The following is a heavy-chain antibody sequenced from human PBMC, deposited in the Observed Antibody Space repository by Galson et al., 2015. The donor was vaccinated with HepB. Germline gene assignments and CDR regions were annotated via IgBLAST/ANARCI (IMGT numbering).Heavy chain of an antibody. CDR2: LSATGETT. CDR3: ARVRPFPAVVIGYYFDS. D-gene: IGHD3-22*01. Sequence: SLRLSCAASGFTFSNYAMGWVRQAPGKGLEWVSILSATGETTYYTNSVKGQFLISRDNSKNTLYVQMNTLRAEDTAVYYCARVRPFPAVVIGYYFDSWGQGTLVTVSS. V-gene: IGHV3-23*01. CDR1: GFTFSNYA. J-gene: IGHJ4*02.